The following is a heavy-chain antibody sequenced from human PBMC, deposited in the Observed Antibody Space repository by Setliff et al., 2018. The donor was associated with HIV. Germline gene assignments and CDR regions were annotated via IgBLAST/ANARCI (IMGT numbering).Heavy chain of an antibody. CDR3: AKAPYSSGPLDY. Sequence: PGGSLRLSCAASGFNFDDYTMHWVRQAPGKGLEWVSLISWDGGNTYYADSVKGRFTISRDNSKNSLYLQMNSLRTEDTALYYCAKAPYSSGPLDYWGQGTLVTVSS. V-gene: IGHV3-43*01. CDR1: GFNFDDYT. J-gene: IGHJ4*02. CDR2: ISWDGGNT. D-gene: IGHD6-19*01.